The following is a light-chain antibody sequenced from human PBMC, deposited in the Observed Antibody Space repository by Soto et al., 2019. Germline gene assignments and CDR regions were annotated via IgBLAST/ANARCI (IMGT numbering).Light chain of an antibody. Sequence: DIQMTQSPSSLSASVGDRVTITCQASQDISNYLNWYQQKPGKAPKLLIYDASNLETGVPSRFSGSGSGTDFTFTISSLQAEDIATYYCQQYDNLLFTFGPGTKGDIK. J-gene: IGKJ3*01. CDR3: QQYDNLLFT. V-gene: IGKV1-33*01. CDR1: QDISNY. CDR2: DAS.